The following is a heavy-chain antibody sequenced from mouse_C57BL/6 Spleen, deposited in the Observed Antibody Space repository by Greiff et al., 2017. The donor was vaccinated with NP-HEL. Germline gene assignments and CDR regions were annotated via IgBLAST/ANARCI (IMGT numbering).Heavy chain of an antibody. CDR1: GYTFTSYW. V-gene: IGHV1-52*01. J-gene: IGHJ2*01. Sequence: VQLQQPGAELVRPGSSVKLSCKASGYTFTSYWMHWVKQRPIQGLEWIGNIDPSDSETHYNQKFKDKATLTVDKSSSTAYMQLSSLTSEDSAVYYCARSRDYYGSSLFDYWGQGTTLTVSS. D-gene: IGHD1-1*01. CDR2: IDPSDSET. CDR3: ARSRDYYGSSLFDY.